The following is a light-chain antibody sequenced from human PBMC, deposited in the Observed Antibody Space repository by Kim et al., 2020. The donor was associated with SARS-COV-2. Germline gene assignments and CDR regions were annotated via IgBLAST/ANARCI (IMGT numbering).Light chain of an antibody. V-gene: IGLV3-25*03. J-gene: IGLJ3*02. CDR2: EDT. CDR1: ALPKQY. Sequence: SYELTQPPSVSVSPGQTARITCSGDALPKQYVYWFQQKPGQAPVVVIYEDTERPSGIPERFSGSTSGTTVTLTISGVQAGDEADYYCQSADSSDTFWVFGGGTQLTVL. CDR3: QSADSSDTFWV.